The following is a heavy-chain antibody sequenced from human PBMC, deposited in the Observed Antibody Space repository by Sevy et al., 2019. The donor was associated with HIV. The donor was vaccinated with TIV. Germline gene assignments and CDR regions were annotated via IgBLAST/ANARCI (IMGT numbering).Heavy chain of an antibody. CDR1: GFTFSSYG. Sequence: LSLTCAASGFTFSSYGMHWVRQAPGKGLEWVAVIWYDGSNKYYADSVKGRFTISRDNSKNTLYLQMNSLRAEDTAVYYCARDKAAYYDSSGYYTLDYWGHGTLVTVSS. CDR2: IWYDGSNK. J-gene: IGHJ4*01. CDR3: ARDKAAYYDSSGYYTLDY. D-gene: IGHD3-22*01. V-gene: IGHV3-33*01.